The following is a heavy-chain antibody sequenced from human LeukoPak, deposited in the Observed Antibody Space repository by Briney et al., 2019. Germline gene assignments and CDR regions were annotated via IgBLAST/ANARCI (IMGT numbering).Heavy chain of an antibody. D-gene: IGHD2-2*02. CDR1: GGTFSSYA. J-gene: IGHJ6*03. Sequence: SVKVSCKASGGTFSSYAISWVRQAPGQGLEWMGGIVPIFGTANYAQKFQGRVTITADKSTSTAYMELSSLRSEDTAVYYCASSYCSSTSCYRNYYYYMDVWGKGTTVTVSS. CDR3: ASSYCSSTSCYRNYYYYMDV. CDR2: IVPIFGTA. V-gene: IGHV1-69*06.